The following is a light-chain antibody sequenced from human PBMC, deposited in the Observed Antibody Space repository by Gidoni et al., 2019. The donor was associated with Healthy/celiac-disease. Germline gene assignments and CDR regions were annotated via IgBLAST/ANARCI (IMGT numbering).Light chain of an antibody. CDR3: QQYNSYPWT. V-gene: IGKV1-5*03. J-gene: IGKJ1*01. CDR2: KAS. CDR1: QRISSC. Sequence: DTQMTQSPSTLPASVGDRDTITCRASQRISSCLAWYQQKPGKAPKLLIYKASSLESGVPSRFSGSGSGTEFTLTISSLQPDDFATYYCQQYNSYPWTFGQGTKVEIK.